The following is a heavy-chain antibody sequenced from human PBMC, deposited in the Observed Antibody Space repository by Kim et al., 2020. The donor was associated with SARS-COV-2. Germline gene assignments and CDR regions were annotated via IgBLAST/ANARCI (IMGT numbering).Heavy chain of an antibody. V-gene: IGHV1-8*01. J-gene: IGHJ4*02. Sequence: AQKFQGRVTMTRNTSISTAYMELSSLRSEDTAVYYCATDGVDTAMVTFDYWGQGTLVTVSS. D-gene: IGHD5-18*01. CDR3: ATDGVDTAMVTFDY.